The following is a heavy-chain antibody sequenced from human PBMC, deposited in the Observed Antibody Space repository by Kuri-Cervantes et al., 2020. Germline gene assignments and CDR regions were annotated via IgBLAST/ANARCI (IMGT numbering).Heavy chain of an antibody. CDR1: GYTFIGYF. V-gene: IGHV1-2*02. CDR2: INPNSDGT. Sequence: ASVKVSCKTSGYTFIGYFMHWVRQAPGQGLEWMGWINPNSDGTNYAQKLQGRVTMTTDTSTSTAYMELRSLRSDDTAVYYCARVPRPITMIVVVIPGGDDAFDIWGQGTMVTVSS. CDR3: ARVPRPITMIVVVIPGGDDAFDI. D-gene: IGHD3-22*01. J-gene: IGHJ3*02.